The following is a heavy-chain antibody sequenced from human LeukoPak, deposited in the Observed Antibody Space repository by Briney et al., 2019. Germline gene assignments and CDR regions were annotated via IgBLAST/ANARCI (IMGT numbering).Heavy chain of an antibody. CDR1: GGTFSSYA. V-gene: IGHV1-69*06. Sequence: SVKVSCKASGGTFSSYAISWVRQAPGQGLEWMGGIIPIFGTANYAQKFQGRVTITADKSTSTAYMELSSLRSEDTAVYYCARAAPYDFWSGYYHYYMDVWGKGTTVTVSS. CDR2: IIPIFGTA. D-gene: IGHD3-3*01. CDR3: ARAAPYDFWSGYYHYYMDV. J-gene: IGHJ6*03.